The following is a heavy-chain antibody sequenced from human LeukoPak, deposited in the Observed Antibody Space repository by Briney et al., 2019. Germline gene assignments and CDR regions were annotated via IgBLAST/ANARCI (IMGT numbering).Heavy chain of an antibody. J-gene: IGHJ6*02. CDR1: GYTFTSYD. CDR2: MNPNSGNT. D-gene: IGHD6-19*01. CDR3: ARRSSSGWYYYYGMDV. V-gene: IGHV1-8*01. Sequence: ASVKVSCKASGYTFTSYDINWVRQATGQGLEWMGWMNPNSGNTGYAQKFQGRVTMTRNTSISTAYMELSSLRSEDTAVYYCARRSSSGWYYYYGMDVWGQGTTVTVSS.